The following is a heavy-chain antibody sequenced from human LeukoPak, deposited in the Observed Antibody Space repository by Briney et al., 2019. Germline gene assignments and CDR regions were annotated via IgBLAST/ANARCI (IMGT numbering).Heavy chain of an antibody. V-gene: IGHV3-48*04. CDR1: GFTFSSYS. J-gene: IGHJ4*02. CDR2: ISSSSSTI. D-gene: IGHD3-3*01. Sequence: GGSLRLSCAASGFTFSSYSMNWVRQAPGKGLEWVSYISSSSSTIYYADSVKGRFTISRDNAKNSLYLQMNSLRAEDTAVYYCAKDRFLQWLPPFDYWGQGTLVTVSS. CDR3: AKDRFLQWLPPFDY.